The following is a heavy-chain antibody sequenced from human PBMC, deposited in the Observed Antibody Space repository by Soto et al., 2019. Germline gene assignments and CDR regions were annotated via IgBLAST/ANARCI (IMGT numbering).Heavy chain of an antibody. Sequence: SETLSLTCTVSGGSISSSSSYWGWVRQPPGKGLEWMATIYSGSTYQNPSLKSRVTISVDTSKNQFSLKLSSVAAPDTAIYYCARSSGGVFGIIIEGSNWLAPWGQGSLGTVSS. D-gene: IGHD3-16*02. CDR3: ARSSGGVFGIIIEGSNWLAP. CDR2: IYSGST. V-gene: IGHV4-39*01. J-gene: IGHJ5*02. CDR1: GGSISSSSSY.